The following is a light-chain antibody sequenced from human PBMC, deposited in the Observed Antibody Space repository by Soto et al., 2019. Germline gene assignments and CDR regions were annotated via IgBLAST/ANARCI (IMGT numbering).Light chain of an antibody. CDR1: SSDVGGYNS. J-gene: IGLJ1*01. CDR3: SSFTSSITYV. CDR2: DVT. V-gene: IGLV2-14*01. Sequence: QSALTQPASVSGSPGQSITISCTGTSSDVGGYNSVSWYRQDPGKAPKLMIYDVTNRPSGVSNRFSGSKSGITASLTISGLQAEDEADYYCSSFTSSITYVFGTGTKVTVL.